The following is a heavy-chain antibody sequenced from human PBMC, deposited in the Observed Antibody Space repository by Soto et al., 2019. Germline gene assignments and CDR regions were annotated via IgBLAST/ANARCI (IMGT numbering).Heavy chain of an antibody. J-gene: IGHJ4*02. D-gene: IGHD2-21*01. Sequence: QVQLQESGPRLVKPSQTLSLTCTVSGVSITRGGSYWGWIRQHPEKGLEWIGSIYYTGETFFNPSLDSRLSISTDTSKNQFSLKLTSVTAADTAIYYCARSVVGAQSPTDYWGQGILVNVSS. CDR3: ARSVVGAQSPTDY. CDR2: IYYTGET. V-gene: IGHV4-31*03. CDR1: GVSITRGGSY.